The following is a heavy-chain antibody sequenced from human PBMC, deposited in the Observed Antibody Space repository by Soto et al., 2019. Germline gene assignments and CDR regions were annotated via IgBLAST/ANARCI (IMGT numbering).Heavy chain of an antibody. V-gene: IGHV3-7*01. J-gene: IGHJ5*02. CDR3: ASARHIGP. Sequence: PVGSLRLSCAASGFTFSNYWMSWVRQAPGKGLEWVANIKKDGSESNYADSVKGRFTISRDNAENSLYLQMTSLRAEDTAVYYCASARHIGPWGQGTLVTVSS. D-gene: IGHD2-21*01. CDR2: IKKDGSES. CDR1: GFTFSNYW.